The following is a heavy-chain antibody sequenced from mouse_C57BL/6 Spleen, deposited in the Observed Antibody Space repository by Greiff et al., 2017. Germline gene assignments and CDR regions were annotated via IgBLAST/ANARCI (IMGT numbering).Heavy chain of an antibody. CDR2: IYPGDGDT. J-gene: IGHJ4*01. Sequence: VKLMESGAELVKPGASVKISCKASGYAFSSYWMNWVKQRPGKGLEGIGQIYPGDGDTTYNGKFKGKATLTADKSSSTGYMQLSSLTSEDSAVYFCARGDYVKAMDYWGQGTSVTVSS. V-gene: IGHV1-80*01. CDR3: ARGDYVKAMDY. D-gene: IGHD1-1*01. CDR1: GYAFSSYW.